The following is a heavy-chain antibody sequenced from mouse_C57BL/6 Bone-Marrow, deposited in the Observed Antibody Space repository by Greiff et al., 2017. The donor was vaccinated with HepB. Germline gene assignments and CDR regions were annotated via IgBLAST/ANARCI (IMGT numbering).Heavy chain of an antibody. Sequence: VQLKESGGDLVKPGGSLKLSCAASGFTFSSYGMSWVRQTPDKRLEWVATISSGGSYTYYPDSVKGRFTISSDNAKNTLYLQMSSLKSEDTAMYYCARDREWFAYGDWGTRVTVSA. J-gene: IGHJ3*01. CDR1: GFTFSSYG. CDR3: ARDREWFAY. CDR2: ISSGGSYT. V-gene: IGHV5-6*01.